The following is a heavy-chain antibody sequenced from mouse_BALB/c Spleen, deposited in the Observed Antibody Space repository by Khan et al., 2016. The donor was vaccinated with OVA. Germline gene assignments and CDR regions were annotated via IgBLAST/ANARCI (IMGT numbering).Heavy chain of an antibody. Sequence: EVQLQESGPGLVKPSQSLSLTCTVTGYSITSNYAWNWIRQFPGNKLEWMGYISYSGSTNYKPSLKSRISITRDTSKNQFFLQLNSVTTVDTATYYCARGNYYGYAMDYWGQGTSITVSS. J-gene: IGHJ4*01. CDR3: ARGNYYGYAMDY. CDR1: GYSITSNYA. V-gene: IGHV3-2*02. CDR2: ISYSGST. D-gene: IGHD1-1*01.